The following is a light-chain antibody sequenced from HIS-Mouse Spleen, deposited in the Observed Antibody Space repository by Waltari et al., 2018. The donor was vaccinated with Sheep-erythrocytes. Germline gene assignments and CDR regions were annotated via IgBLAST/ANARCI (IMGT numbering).Light chain of an antibody. V-gene: IGLV2-23*01. CDR2: EGS. J-gene: IGLJ3*02. Sequence: QSALTQPASVSGSPGQSITISCTGTSSDGGSANLVSWYQQNPGKAPKLMIYEGSKRPSGVSNRFSGSKSGNTASLTISGLQAEDEADYYCCSYAGSSTPWVFGGGTKLTVL. CDR3: CSYAGSSTPWV. CDR1: SSDGGSANL.